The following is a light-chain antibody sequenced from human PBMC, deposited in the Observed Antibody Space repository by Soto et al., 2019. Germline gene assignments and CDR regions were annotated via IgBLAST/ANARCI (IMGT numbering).Light chain of an antibody. CDR1: QSVSSY. Sequence: EIVLTQSPATLSLSPVERATLSCRASQSVSSYLAWYQQKPGQAPRLLIYEASNRATGIPARFSGSGSGTDFTLTISSLEPEDFAVYYCQQRSNWPLITVGQGTRLEIK. V-gene: IGKV3-11*01. CDR3: QQRSNWPLIT. CDR2: EAS. J-gene: IGKJ5*01.